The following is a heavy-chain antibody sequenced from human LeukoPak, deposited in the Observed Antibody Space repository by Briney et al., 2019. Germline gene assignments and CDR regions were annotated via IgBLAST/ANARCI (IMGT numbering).Heavy chain of an antibody. Sequence: GESLKISCKGSGYSFTSYWIGWVRQMPGKGLEWMGIIYPGDSDTRYSPSFQGQVTISADKSISTAYLQWSSLKASDTAIYYCARLGRWLQSSAEYFQHWGQGTLVTVSS. J-gene: IGHJ1*01. CDR1: GYSFTSYW. D-gene: IGHD5-24*01. V-gene: IGHV5-51*01. CDR3: ARLGRWLQSSAEYFQH. CDR2: IYPGDSDT.